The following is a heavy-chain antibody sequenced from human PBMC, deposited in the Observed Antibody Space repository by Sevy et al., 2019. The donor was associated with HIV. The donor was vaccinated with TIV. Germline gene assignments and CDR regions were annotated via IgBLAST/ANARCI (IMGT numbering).Heavy chain of an antibody. V-gene: IGHV3-7*03. CDR1: GFTFSTHW. Sequence: GGSLRLSCAASGFTFSTHWMSWVRQAPGKGLEWVANIKEDGSEKYCVDSVKGRFTISRDNAKNSLFLQMNSLRAEDTAVYYCAKDVYWGQGTLVTVSS. CDR2: IKEDGSEK. CDR3: AKDVY. J-gene: IGHJ4*02.